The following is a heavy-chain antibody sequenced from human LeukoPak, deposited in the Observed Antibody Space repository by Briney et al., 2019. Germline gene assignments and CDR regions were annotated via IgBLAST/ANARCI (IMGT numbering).Heavy chain of an antibody. V-gene: IGHV5-51*01. CDR1: GYSFTSYW. D-gene: IGHD3-10*01. CDR3: ARILIYGSGSYYSLRAVDY. CDR2: IYPGDSDT. J-gene: IGHJ4*02. Sequence: GGSPKISLKGSGYSFTSYWIGWVRQMPGKGLEWMGIIYPGDSDTRYSPSFQGQVTISADKSISNAYLQWSGLKASDTAMYYCARILIYGSGSYYSLRAVDYWGQGTLVTVSS.